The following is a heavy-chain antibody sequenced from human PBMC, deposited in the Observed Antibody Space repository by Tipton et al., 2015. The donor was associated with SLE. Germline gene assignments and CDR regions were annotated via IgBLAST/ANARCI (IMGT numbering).Heavy chain of an antibody. J-gene: IGHJ6*03. Sequence: TLSLTCTVSGYSISSGYYWGWIRQPPGKGLEWIGSIYHSGSTYYNPSLKSRVTISVDTSKNQFSLKLSSVTAADTAVYYCARSQQLSYMDVWGKGTTVTVSS. CDR1: GYSISSGYY. V-gene: IGHV4-38-2*02. CDR3: ARSQQLSYMDV. CDR2: IYHSGST. D-gene: IGHD6-13*01.